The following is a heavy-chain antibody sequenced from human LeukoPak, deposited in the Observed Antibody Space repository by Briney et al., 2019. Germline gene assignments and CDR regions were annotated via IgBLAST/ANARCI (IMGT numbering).Heavy chain of an antibody. CDR1: GYTFTSYG. Sequence: ASVKVSCKASGYTFTSYGISWVRQAPGQGLEWTGWISAYNGNTNYAQKLQGRVTMTTDTSTSTAYMELRSLRSDDTAVYYCARDLEWNDVFDAFDIWGQGTMVTVSS. D-gene: IGHD3-3*01. CDR3: ARDLEWNDVFDAFDI. CDR2: ISAYNGNT. J-gene: IGHJ3*02. V-gene: IGHV1-18*01.